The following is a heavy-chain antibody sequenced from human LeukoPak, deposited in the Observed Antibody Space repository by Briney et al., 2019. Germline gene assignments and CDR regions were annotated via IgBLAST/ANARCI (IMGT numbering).Heavy chain of an antibody. CDR2: IRSKAYAGTT. Sequence: GSLRLSCTASGFTFGDYDMSWVRQAPGKGLEWVGFIRSKAYAGTTEYAASVKGRFTISRDDSKSIAYLQMNSLKTEDTAVYYCTKGSGSYTYFDYWGQGTLVTVSS. CDR3: TKGSGSYTYFDY. D-gene: IGHD3-10*01. J-gene: IGHJ4*02. V-gene: IGHV3-49*04. CDR1: GFTFGDYD.